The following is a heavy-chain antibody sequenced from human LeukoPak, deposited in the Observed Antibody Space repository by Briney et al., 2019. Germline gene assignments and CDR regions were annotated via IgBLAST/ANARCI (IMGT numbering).Heavy chain of an antibody. V-gene: IGHV4-39*07. CDR3: ARDPTRGYDILTGQPGGNY. Sequence: PSETLSLTCTVSGGSISSGSYYWGWIRQPPGKGLEWIGNIYYSGSTYYNPSLKSRVTISVDKSKNQFSLKLSSVTAADTAVYYCARDPTRGYDILTGQPGGNYWGQGTLVTVSS. CDR1: GGSISSGSYY. D-gene: IGHD3-9*01. CDR2: IYYSGST. J-gene: IGHJ4*02.